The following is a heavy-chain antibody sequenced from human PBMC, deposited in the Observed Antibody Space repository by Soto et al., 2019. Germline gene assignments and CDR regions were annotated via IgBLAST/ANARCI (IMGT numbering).Heavy chain of an antibody. J-gene: IGHJ4*02. Sequence: SETLSLTCTVSGGSISSYYWSWIRQPRGRGLEWIGCIHYSGSTNYNPSLKSRVTISIDTSKNQFSLKLNSVTAADTAVYYCARQYPATDSLALFDYWGQGNHVTVSS. CDR1: GGSISSYY. V-gene: IGHV4-59*08. CDR2: IHYSGST. CDR3: ARQYPATDSLALFDY. D-gene: IGHD6-6*01.